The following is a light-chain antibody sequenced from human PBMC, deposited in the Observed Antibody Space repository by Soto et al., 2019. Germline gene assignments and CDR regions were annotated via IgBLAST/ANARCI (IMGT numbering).Light chain of an antibody. CDR1: SSDVGGYNY. Sequence: QSVLTQPASVSGSPGQSITISCTGTSSDVGGYNYVSWYQQHPGKAPKLMIYEVSNRPSGVSNRFSGSKSGNMASLTISGLQAEDEADYYCSSYTSSSTYVFGTGTKVTVL. CDR2: EVS. V-gene: IGLV2-14*01. J-gene: IGLJ1*01. CDR3: SSYTSSSTYV.